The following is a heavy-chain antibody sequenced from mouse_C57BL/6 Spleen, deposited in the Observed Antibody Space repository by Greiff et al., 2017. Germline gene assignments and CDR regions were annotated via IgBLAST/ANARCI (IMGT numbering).Heavy chain of an antibody. CDR3: TREDWDGNYRYFDV. CDR2: IYPGNSDT. CDR1: GYTFTSYW. D-gene: IGHD2-1*01. Sequence: EVQLQQSGTVLARPGASVKMSCKTSGYTFTSYWMHWVKQRPGQGLEWIGAIYPGNSDTSYNQKFKGKAKLTAVTSASTAYMELSSLTNEDSAVYYCTREDWDGNYRYFDVWGTGTTVTVSS. V-gene: IGHV1-5*01. J-gene: IGHJ1*03.